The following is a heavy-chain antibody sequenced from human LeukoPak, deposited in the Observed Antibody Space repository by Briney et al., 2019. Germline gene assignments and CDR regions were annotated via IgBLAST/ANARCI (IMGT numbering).Heavy chain of an antibody. CDR2: MHSGGGT. V-gene: IGHV3-53*01. D-gene: IGHD6-19*01. Sequence: PGGSLRLSCAASGFTVSSNYMSWVRQAPGKGLEWVSIMHSGGGTYYADSVKGRFTISRDNSRNTLYLQMNSLRAEDTAVYYCARGAGGGWYYFGCWGQGTLVTVSS. CDR3: ARGAGGGWYYFGC. J-gene: IGHJ4*02. CDR1: GFTVSSNY.